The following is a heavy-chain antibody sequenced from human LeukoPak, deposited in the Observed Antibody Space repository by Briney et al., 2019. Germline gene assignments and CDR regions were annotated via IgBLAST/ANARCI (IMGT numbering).Heavy chain of an antibody. V-gene: IGHV4-61*08. CDR1: GGSISSGGYY. D-gene: IGHD3-10*01. CDR3: ARAAGGSGSYYRGLFDY. J-gene: IGHJ4*02. Sequence: SETLSLTCTVSGGSISSGGYYWSWIRQPPGKGLEWIGYIYYSGSTNYNPSLKSRVTISVDTSKNQFSLKLSSVTAADTAVYYCARAAGGSGSYYRGLFDYWGQGTLVTVSS. CDR2: IYYSGST.